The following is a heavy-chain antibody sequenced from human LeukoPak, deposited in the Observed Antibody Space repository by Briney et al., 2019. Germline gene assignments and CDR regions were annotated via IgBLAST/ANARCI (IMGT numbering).Heavy chain of an antibody. V-gene: IGHV1-69*05. Sequence: SVKVSCKASGGTFSSYAISWVRQAPGQGLEWMGGIIPIFGTANYAQKVQGRDTITTDESTSTAYMELSSLRSEDTAVYYCARATNSSGYYGSLGYWGQRTHATVSS. J-gene: IGHJ4*02. CDR1: GGTFSSYA. CDR3: ARATNSSGYYGSLGY. CDR2: IIPIFGTA. D-gene: IGHD3-22*01.